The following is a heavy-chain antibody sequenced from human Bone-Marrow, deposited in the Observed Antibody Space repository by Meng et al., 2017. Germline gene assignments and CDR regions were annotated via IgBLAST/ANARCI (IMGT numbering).Heavy chain of an antibody. V-gene: IGHV3-30*04. CDR1: GFTFSSYA. J-gene: IGHJ5*01. CDR3: ARARNGNWFDS. D-gene: IGHD1-1*01. CDR2: ISYDGSNK. Sequence: GESLKISCAASGFTFSSYAMHWVRQAPGKGLEWVAVISYDGSNKYYADSVKGRFTISRDNSKNTLYLQMNSLRAEDTAVYYCARARNGNWFDSWGQGTLVTVSS.